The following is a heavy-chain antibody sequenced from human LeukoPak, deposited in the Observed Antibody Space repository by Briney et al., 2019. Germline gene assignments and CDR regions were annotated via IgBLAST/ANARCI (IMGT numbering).Heavy chain of an antibody. D-gene: IGHD3-10*01. CDR3: GEGRKGAWFPNY. J-gene: IGHJ4*02. V-gene: IGHV3-74*01. CDR2: INSDGSRT. Sequence: PGGSLRLSCAASGFTFSSHWMHWVRQGPGKGLVWVSRINSDGSRTIYADSVKGRFTISRDNAKNSLYLQMNGLRAEDTAVYYCGEGRKGAWFPNYWGQGTLVTVSS. CDR1: GFTFSSHW.